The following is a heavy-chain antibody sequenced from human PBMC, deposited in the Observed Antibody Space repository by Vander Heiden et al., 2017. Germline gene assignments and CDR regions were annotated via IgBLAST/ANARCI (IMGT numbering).Heavy chain of an antibody. CDR1: GYRFTGYY. CDR2: INPDSGDT. V-gene: IGHV1-2*02. J-gene: IGHJ4*02. Sequence: QVQLVQSGAEVRKTGASVKVSCKASGYRFTGYYIPWARQAPGQGLEWMGWINPDSGDTNYAHKFQGRVTMTRDTSITTAYVQLSRLKADDTAMYYCVILKSFFWGQGTLVTVSS. CDR3: VILKSFF.